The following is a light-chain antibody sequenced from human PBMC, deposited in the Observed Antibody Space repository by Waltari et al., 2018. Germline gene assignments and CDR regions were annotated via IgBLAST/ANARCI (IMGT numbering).Light chain of an antibody. V-gene: IGKV3-11*01. Sequence: EIVLTQSPATLSLSPGERATLSGTASQSVSSYLAWYQQQPGQAPRRLIYDTSNRATGIPARFSGSGSGADFTLTISSLEPEDFTIYYCQQRRNWVFTFGPGTTVDIK. J-gene: IGKJ3*01. CDR1: QSVSSY. CDR2: DTS. CDR3: QQRRNWVFT.